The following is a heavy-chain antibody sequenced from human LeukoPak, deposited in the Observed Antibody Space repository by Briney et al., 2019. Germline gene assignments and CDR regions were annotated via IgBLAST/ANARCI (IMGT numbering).Heavy chain of an antibody. CDR1: EFTFSNYA. CDR2: ITGSGGGT. CDR3: AKDPNGDHIGAFDF. J-gene: IGHJ3*01. D-gene: IGHD4-17*01. Sequence: GGSLRLSCAASEFTFSNYALVWVRQAPGKGLEWVSAITGSGGGTDYADSVKGRFTISRDNSKNTLYLQMSSLRAEDTAVYYCAKDPNGDHIGAFDFWGQGTMVTVSS. V-gene: IGHV3-23*01.